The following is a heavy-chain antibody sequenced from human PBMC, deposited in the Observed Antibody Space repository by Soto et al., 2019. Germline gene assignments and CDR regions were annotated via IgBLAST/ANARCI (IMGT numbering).Heavy chain of an antibody. J-gene: IGHJ3*02. Sequence: EVQLVESGGGLVQPGGSLRLSCAASGFTFSSYWMSWVRQAPGKGLEWVANIKQDGSEKYYVDSVKGRFIISRDNAKNSLYLQMNSLRAEDTAVYYCARDELVFGGTRIVVANKVGGAFDIWGQGTMVTVSS. CDR1: GFTFSSYW. V-gene: IGHV3-7*05. CDR2: IKQDGSEK. D-gene: IGHD3-22*01. CDR3: ARDELVFGGTRIVVANKVGGAFDI.